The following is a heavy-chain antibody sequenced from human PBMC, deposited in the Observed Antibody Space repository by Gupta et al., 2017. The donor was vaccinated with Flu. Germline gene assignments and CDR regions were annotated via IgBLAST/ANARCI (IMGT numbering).Heavy chain of an antibody. Sequence: QEQVVESGGGVVQPGRSPRLSCAASGFSFSNYGMHWVRQAPGKGLELVAVTSYDGSSKDYADSVKGRFTISRDNSKNTLYLQMNSLRTEDTAVYHCAKDWKWNYNNYGMNVWGQGTTVTVSS. CDR2: TSYDGSSK. J-gene: IGHJ6*02. CDR3: AKDWKWNYNNYGMNV. D-gene: IGHD5-24*01. CDR1: GFSFSNYG. V-gene: IGHV3-30*18.